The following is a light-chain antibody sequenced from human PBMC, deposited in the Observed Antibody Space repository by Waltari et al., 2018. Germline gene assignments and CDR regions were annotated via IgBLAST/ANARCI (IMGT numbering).Light chain of an antibody. CDR3: CSYADRYTWV. J-gene: IGLJ3*02. V-gene: IGLV2-11*01. CDR1: SSDVGDYNY. Sequence: QSALTQPRSVSGSPGQSVTISCTGTSSDVGDYNYVSWYQQHPGKAPKLMIYDVSKRPSGVPDRFSGSKSVNTASLTISGLHAEDDAAYYCCSYADRYTWVFGGGTKLTVL. CDR2: DVS.